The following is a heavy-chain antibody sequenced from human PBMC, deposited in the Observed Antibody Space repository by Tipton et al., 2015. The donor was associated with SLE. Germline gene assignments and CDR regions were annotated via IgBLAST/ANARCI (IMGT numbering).Heavy chain of an antibody. CDR3: ARDDPGGDSTDRPGDY. D-gene: IGHD2/OR15-2a*01. CDR2: IYYSGST. J-gene: IGHJ4*02. CDR1: GGSISSSSYY. Sequence: LRLSCTVSGGSISSSSYYWGWIRQPPGKGLEWIGSIYYSGSTYYNPSLKSRVTISVDTSKNQFSLNLTSVTAADTAVYYCARDDPGGDSTDRPGDYWGQGISVTVSS. V-gene: IGHV4-39*07.